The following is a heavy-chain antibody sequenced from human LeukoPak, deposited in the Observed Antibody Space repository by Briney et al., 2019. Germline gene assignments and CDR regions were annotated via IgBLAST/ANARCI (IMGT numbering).Heavy chain of an antibody. D-gene: IGHD6-13*01. V-gene: IGHV1-46*01. CDR2: INPSGGST. CDR1: GYTFTSYY. CDR3: ARDLQYSSSWSKTWDYYYGMDV. Sequence: GASVKVSCKASGYTFTSYYMHWVRQAPGQGLEWMGIINPSGGSTSYAQKFQGRVTMTRDTSTSTVYMELSSLRSEDTAVYYCARDLQYSSSWSKTWDYYYGMDVWGQGTTVTVSS. J-gene: IGHJ6*02.